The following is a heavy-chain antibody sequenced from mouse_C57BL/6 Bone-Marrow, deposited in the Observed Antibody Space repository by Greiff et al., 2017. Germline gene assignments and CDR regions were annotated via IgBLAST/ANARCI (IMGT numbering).Heavy chain of an antibody. CDR1: GFTFSSYA. CDR3: AREDYDYPYWYCDV. Sequence: EVMLVESGGGLVKPGGSLKLSCAASGFTFSSYAMSWVRQTPEKRLEWVATISDGGSYTYYPDNVKGRFTISRDNANNNLYLQMSHLKSEDTAMYYCAREDYDYPYWYCDVWGTGTTVTGSS. D-gene: IGHD2-4*01. CDR2: ISDGGSYT. J-gene: IGHJ1*03. V-gene: IGHV5-4*01.